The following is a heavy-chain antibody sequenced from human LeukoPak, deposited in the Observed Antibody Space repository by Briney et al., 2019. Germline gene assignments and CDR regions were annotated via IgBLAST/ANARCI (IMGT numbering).Heavy chain of an antibody. V-gene: IGHV3-7*05. CDR3: TRGMIRGVMDDD. D-gene: IGHD3-10*01. CDR1: GFNFNNCW. CDR2: INQPGSDK. Sequence: PRRSLRPSCAASGFNFNNCWMSWVRQAPGKGLEWVASINQPGSDKYYVDSVKGRFTISRDNAKNSLYLQMNSLRAEDTAVYYGTRGMIRGVMDDDWGQGTLVTVSS. J-gene: IGHJ4*02.